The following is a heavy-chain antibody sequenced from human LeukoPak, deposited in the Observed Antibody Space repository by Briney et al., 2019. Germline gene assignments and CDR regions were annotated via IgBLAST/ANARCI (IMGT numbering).Heavy chain of an antibody. Sequence: GGSLRLSCAASGFKFSTYAMSWVRQAPGKGLDWVSTIFGSGDTTYYADSVRGRFTISRDNSKNTLYLQMNSLRAEDTAVYYCAKERGSFEPHGMDVWGQGTTVTVSS. J-gene: IGHJ6*02. D-gene: IGHD1-26*01. CDR3: AKERGSFEPHGMDV. V-gene: IGHV3-23*01. CDR1: GFKFSTYA. CDR2: IFGSGDTT.